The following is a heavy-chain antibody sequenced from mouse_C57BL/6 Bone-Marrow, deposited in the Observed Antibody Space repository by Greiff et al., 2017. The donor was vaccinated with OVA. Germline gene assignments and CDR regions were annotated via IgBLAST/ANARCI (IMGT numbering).Heavy chain of an antibody. D-gene: IGHD1-1*01. CDR2: ISSGGSYT. J-gene: IGHJ3*01. CDR1: GFTFSSYG. V-gene: IGHV5-6*01. Sequence: EVHLVESGGDLVKPGGSLKLSCAASGFTFSSYGMSWVRQTPDKRLEWVATISSGGSYTYYPDSVKGRFTISRDNAKNTLYLQMSSLKSEDTAMYYCARPLYGSSPAWFAYWGQGTLVTVSA. CDR3: ARPLYGSSPAWFAY.